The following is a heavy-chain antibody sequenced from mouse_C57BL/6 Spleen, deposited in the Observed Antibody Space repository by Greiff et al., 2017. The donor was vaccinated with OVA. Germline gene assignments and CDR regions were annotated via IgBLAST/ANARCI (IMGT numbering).Heavy chain of an antibody. D-gene: IGHD1-1*01. Sequence: EVQGVESGPELVKPGASVKISCKASGYSFTDYNMNWVKQSNGKSLEWIGVINPNYGTTSYNQKFKGKATLTVDQSSSTAYMQLNSLTSEDSAVYYCARYRGSSFYFDYWGQGTTLTVSS. J-gene: IGHJ2*01. CDR3: ARYRGSSFYFDY. V-gene: IGHV1-39*01. CDR1: GYSFTDYN. CDR2: INPNYGTT.